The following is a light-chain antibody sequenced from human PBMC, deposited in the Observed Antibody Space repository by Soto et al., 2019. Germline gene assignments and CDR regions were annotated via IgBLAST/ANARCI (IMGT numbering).Light chain of an antibody. CDR3: QQYGSSPQA. V-gene: IGKV3-15*01. J-gene: IGKJ2*01. CDR1: QSLDYN. CDR2: GAS. Sequence: EIVMTQSPATLSVSLGERATLSCRAGQSLDYNLAWYQQKPGQAPRLLIYGASARATGVPARFSGSGSETEFTLTISSVQSEDCAVYFCQQYGSSPQAFGQGTKLEIK.